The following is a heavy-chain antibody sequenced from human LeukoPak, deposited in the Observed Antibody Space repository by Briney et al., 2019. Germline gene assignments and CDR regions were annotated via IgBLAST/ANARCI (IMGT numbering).Heavy chain of an antibody. CDR1: GGSLSSYY. J-gene: IGHJ3*02. Sequence: SETLSLTCTVSGGSLSSYYWSWIRQPPGKRLEGIGYIYYSGSTTYNPSLKSRVTISLDTSKNQFSLKLSSVTAADTAVYYCARDSLYSYGLDAFDIWGQGTMVTVSS. CDR3: ARDSLYSYGLDAFDI. V-gene: IGHV4-59*01. D-gene: IGHD5-18*01. CDR2: IYYSGST.